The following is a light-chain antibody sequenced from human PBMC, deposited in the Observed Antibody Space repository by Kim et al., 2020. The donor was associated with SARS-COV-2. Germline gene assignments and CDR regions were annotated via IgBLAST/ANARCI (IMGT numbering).Light chain of an antibody. CDR3: QAWDSSTVV. J-gene: IGLJ2*01. Sequence: SYELTQPPSVSVSPGQTASITCSGDKLGDKYACWYQQKPGQYPVLVIYQDNKRPSGIPERFSGSRSGNTATLTISGTQAMDEADYYCQAWDSSTVVFGGG. V-gene: IGLV3-1*01. CDR2: QDN. CDR1: KLGDKY.